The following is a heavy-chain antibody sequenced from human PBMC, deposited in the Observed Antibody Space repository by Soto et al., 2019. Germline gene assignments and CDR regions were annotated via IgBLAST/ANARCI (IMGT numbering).Heavy chain of an antibody. D-gene: IGHD3-3*01. CDR3: ARFPSWRGVDY. Sequence: SETLSLTCTVSGGSISSGGYYWSWIRQHPGKGLEWIGYIYYSGSTYYNPSLKSRVTISVDTSKNQISLKLSSVTAADTAVYYCARFPSWRGVDYWGQGTLVTVSS. CDR2: IYYSGST. CDR1: GGSISSGGYY. V-gene: IGHV4-31*03. J-gene: IGHJ4*02.